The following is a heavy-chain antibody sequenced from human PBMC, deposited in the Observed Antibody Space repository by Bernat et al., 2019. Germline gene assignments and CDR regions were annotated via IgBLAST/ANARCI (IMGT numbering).Heavy chain of an antibody. Sequence: EVQLLESGGGLVQPGGSLRLSCAASGFTFSSYAMSWVRQAPGKGLEWVSGISGSGGSTFYADSVRGRFTFSRDNSKNTLYLQMSSLRAEDTAVYDCAKAPYDFWTGRYYFDYWGQGTLVTVSS. V-gene: IGHV3-23*01. D-gene: IGHD3-3*01. CDR1: GFTFSSYA. CDR3: AKAPYDFWTGRYYFDY. CDR2: ISGSGGST. J-gene: IGHJ4*02.